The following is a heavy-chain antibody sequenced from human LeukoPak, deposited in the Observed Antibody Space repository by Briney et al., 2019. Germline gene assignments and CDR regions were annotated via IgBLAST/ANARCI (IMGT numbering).Heavy chain of an antibody. V-gene: IGHV3-23*01. CDR1: GFTFSSYA. Sequence: GGSLRLSCAASGFTFSSYAMSWVRQAPGKGLEWVSAISGSGGSTYYADSVKGRFTISRDNSKNTLYLQMNSLRAEDTAVYYCAKARSTVTTLKYYYYGMDAWGQGTTVTVSS. D-gene: IGHD4-17*01. J-gene: IGHJ6*02. CDR3: AKARSTVTTLKYYYYGMDA. CDR2: ISGSGGST.